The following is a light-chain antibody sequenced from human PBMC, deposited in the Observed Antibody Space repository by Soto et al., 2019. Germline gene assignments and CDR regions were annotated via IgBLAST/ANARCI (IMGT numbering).Light chain of an antibody. CDR3: QQYTNWPPNT. Sequence: EIVMTQSPDTLSVSPGERATLSCRASQSVSRNLAWYQQKPGQAPRLLISAASTRATGVPARFSGRGSGTEFTLTISSLQSEDFAVYYCQQYTNWPPNTFGQGTRLEIK. CDR1: QSVSRN. CDR2: AAS. J-gene: IGKJ5*01. V-gene: IGKV3-15*01.